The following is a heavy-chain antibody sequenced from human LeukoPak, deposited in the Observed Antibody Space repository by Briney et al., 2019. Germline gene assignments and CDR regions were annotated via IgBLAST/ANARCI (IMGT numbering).Heavy chain of an antibody. CDR2: IHPSSGAT. D-gene: IGHD2/OR15-2a*01. CDR3: ARDLPFED. Sequence: XXXGLEWMGRIHPSSGATNYAQRFQGRVTLTRDTSINTAYMELSRLTSDDTAVYYCARDLPFEDWGQGTLVTVSS. J-gene: IGHJ4*02. V-gene: IGHV1-2*06.